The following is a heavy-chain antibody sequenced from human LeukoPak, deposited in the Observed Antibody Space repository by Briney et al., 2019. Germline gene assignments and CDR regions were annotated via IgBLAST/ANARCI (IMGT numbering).Heavy chain of an antibody. CDR3: AKGSGWNHYFDY. CDR1: GFTFSSYA. CDR2: ISGSGGST. Sequence: PGGSLRLSCASSGFTFSSYAMSWVRQAPGKGLEWVSAISGSGGSTYNADSVKGRFTISRDNSKNTLYLQMNSLRAEDTAVYYCAKGSGWNHYFDYWGQGTLVTVSS. D-gene: IGHD6-19*01. J-gene: IGHJ4*02. V-gene: IGHV3-23*01.